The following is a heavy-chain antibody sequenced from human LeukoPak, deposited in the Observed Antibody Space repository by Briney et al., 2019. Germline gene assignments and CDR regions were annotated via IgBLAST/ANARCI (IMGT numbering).Heavy chain of an antibody. D-gene: IGHD5-18*01. CDR3: ARVLWGYSYGYDAFDI. CDR1: GSTVSSNY. CDR2: IYSGGST. Sequence: GGSLRLSCAASGSTVSSNYMSWVRQAPGKGLEWVSVIYSGGSTYYADSVKGRFTISRDNSKNTLYLQMNSLRAEDTAVYYCARVLWGYSYGYDAFDIWGQGTMVTVSS. J-gene: IGHJ3*02. V-gene: IGHV3-53*01.